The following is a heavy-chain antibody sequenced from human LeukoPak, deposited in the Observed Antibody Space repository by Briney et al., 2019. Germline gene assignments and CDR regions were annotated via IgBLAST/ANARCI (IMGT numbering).Heavy chain of an antibody. CDR2: IDTAGGT. CDR1: GFTFSTYD. Sequence: GGPLRLSCAASGFTFSTYDMHWVRQATGEGLEWVSAIDTAGGTYYPGSVKGRFTISRENTKNSLYLQMNGLRAGDTAVYYCIRESNYYDSSTSPGYFDLWGRGTLVTVSS. CDR3: IRESNYYDSSTSPGYFDL. V-gene: IGHV3-13*04. J-gene: IGHJ2*01. D-gene: IGHD3-22*01.